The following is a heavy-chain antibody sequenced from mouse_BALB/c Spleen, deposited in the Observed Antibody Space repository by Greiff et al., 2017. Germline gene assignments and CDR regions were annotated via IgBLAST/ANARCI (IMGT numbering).Heavy chain of an antibody. D-gene: IGHD3-2*02. CDR2: INPSTGYT. CDR3: ARPSDHYDAMDY. V-gene: IGHV1-7*01. CDR1: GYTFTSYW. Sequence: QVQLQQSGAELAKPGASVKMSCKASGYTFTSYWMHWVKQRPGQGLEWIGYINPSTGYTEYNQKFKDKATLTADKSSSTAYMQLSSLTSEDSAVYYCARPSDHYDAMDYWGQGTSVTVSA. J-gene: IGHJ4*01.